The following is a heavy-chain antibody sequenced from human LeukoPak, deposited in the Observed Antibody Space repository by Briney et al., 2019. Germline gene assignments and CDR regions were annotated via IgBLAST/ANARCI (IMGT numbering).Heavy chain of an antibody. D-gene: IGHD4-23*01. CDR3: ARSVIYGGSSGFYYGLDV. Sequence: SETLSLTCTVSGGSISSYYWSWIRQPPGKGLEWIGYIYYSGSTNYNPSLKSRVTISVDTSKNQFSLKLSSVTAADTAVYYCARSVIYGGSSGFYYGLDVWGQGTTVTVS. CDR2: IYYSGST. J-gene: IGHJ6*02. V-gene: IGHV4-59*01. CDR1: GGSISSYY.